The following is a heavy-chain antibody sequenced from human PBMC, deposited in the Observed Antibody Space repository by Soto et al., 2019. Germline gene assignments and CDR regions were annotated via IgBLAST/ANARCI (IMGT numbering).Heavy chain of an antibody. Sequence: SETLSLTCTVSGDSIKNYWWSCIRQPAGKGLEWIGRIYTSGSTNYNPSLKSRVTMSVDTSKNQFSLKLSSVTAADTAVYYCAREEYQLLFDYWGQGTLVTVSS. CDR3: AREEYQLLFDY. CDR2: IYTSGST. J-gene: IGHJ4*02. D-gene: IGHD2-2*01. V-gene: IGHV4-4*07. CDR1: GDSIKNYW.